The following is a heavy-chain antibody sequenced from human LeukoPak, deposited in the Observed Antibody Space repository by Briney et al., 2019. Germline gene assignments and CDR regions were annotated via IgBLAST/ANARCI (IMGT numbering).Heavy chain of an antibody. D-gene: IGHD1-1*01. CDR1: GGSISSYY. CDR2: IYYSGST. V-gene: IGHV4-59*01. Sequence: SETLSLTCTVSGGSISSYYWSWIRQPPGEGLEWIGYIYYSGSTNYNPSLKSRVTISVDTSKNQFSLKLSSVTAADTAVYYCARDRGTGTTYFKNAFDIWGQGTMVTVSS. J-gene: IGHJ3*02. CDR3: ARDRGTGTTYFKNAFDI.